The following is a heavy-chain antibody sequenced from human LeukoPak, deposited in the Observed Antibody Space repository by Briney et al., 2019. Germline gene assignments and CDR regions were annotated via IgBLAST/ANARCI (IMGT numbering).Heavy chain of an antibody. CDR3: ARDMPSSWAGTGFDFDY. Sequence: GESLTLSCAVYGFTVSSNHMSWVRQAPGKGLEWVSVIYSGGSTYYADSVKGRFTISRDNSKNTLYVQMNSLRAEDTAMYYCARDMPSSWAGTGFDFDYWGQGTLVTVSS. CDR2: IYSGGST. D-gene: IGHD2-2*01. CDR1: GFTVSSNH. V-gene: IGHV3-66*01. J-gene: IGHJ4*02.